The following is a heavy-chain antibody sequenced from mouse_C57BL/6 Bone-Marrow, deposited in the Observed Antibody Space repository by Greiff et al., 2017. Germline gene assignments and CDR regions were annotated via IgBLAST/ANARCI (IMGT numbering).Heavy chain of an antibody. Sequence: VQLQQSGAELVKPGASVKLSCTASGFNIKDYYMHWVKQRTEQGLEWIGWIDPENGDTEYASKFQGKATITADTSSNTAYLQLSSLTSEDTAVYYCTLPGMDYWGQGTSVTVSS. CDR3: TLPGMDY. CDR2: IDPENGDT. J-gene: IGHJ4*01. V-gene: IGHV14-4*01. CDR1: GFNIKDYY.